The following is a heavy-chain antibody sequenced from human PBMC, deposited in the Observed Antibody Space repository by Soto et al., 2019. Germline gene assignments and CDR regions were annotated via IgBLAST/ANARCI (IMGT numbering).Heavy chain of an antibody. J-gene: IGHJ3*02. CDR2: ISGSGGST. CDR1: GFAFSDSA. D-gene: IGHD3-3*01. CDR3: AKESGSSYDFWSGYHDAFDI. V-gene: IGHV3-23*01. Sequence: PGGSLRLSCAAFGFAFSDSAMHWVRQGPGKGLEWVSAISGSGGSTYYADSVKGRFTISRDNSKNTLYLQMNSLRAEDTAVYYCAKESGSSYDFWSGYHDAFDIWGQGTMVTVSS.